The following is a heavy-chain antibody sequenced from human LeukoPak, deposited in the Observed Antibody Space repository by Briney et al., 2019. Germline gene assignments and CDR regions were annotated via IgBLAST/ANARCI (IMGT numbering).Heavy chain of an antibody. J-gene: IGHJ4*02. CDR2: ISYDGSNK. D-gene: IGHD3-10*01. Sequence: GGSLRLSCAASGFTFSSYAMHWVRQAPGKGLEWVAVISYDGSNKYYADSVKGRFTISRDNSKNTLYLQMNSLGAEDTAVYYCARVLFGRFRELYHFDYWGQGTLVTVSS. V-gene: IGHV3-30-3*01. CDR3: ARVLFGRFRELYHFDY. CDR1: GFTFSSYA.